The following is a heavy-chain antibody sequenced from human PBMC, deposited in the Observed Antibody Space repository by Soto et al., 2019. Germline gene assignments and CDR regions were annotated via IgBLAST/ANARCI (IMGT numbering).Heavy chain of an antibody. D-gene: IGHD1-26*01. Sequence: QVQLQESGPGLVKPSQTLSLTCTVSGCSISTGGYYWSWIRQHPGRGLEWIGYIYHSGMTFSNPSLQSRVAISIDTSKNKFSLKLGSVTAADAAVYYCATVRWELHDAFDIWGQGTMVSVSS. CDR2: IYHSGMT. CDR3: ATVRWELHDAFDI. V-gene: IGHV4-31*03. J-gene: IGHJ3*02. CDR1: GCSISTGGYY.